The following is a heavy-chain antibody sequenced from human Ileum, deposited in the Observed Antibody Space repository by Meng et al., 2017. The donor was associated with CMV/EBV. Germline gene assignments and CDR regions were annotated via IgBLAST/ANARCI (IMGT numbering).Heavy chain of an antibody. CDR1: YTFTGYY. CDR2: INPNSGGT. Sequence: YTFTGYYMHWVRQAPGQGLEWMGWINPNSGGTNYAQKFQGRVTMTRDTYISTAYMELSRLRSDDTAVYYCAREVNGFDYGSGSHGYWGQGTLVTVSS. V-gene: IGHV1-2*02. J-gene: IGHJ4*02. D-gene: IGHD3-10*01. CDR3: AREVNGFDYGSGSHGY.